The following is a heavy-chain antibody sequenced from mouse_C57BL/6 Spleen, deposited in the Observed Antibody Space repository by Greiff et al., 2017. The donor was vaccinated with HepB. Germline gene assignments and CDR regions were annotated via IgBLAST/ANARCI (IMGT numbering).Heavy chain of an antibody. CDR1: GFTFTDYY. Sequence: EVHLVESGGGLVQPGGSLSLSCAASGFTFTDYYMSWVRQPPGKALEWLGFIRNKANGYTTEYSASVKGRFTISRDNSQSILYLQMNALRAEDSATYYCARNAVVAYYAMDYWGQGTSVTVSS. D-gene: IGHD1-1*01. CDR3: ARNAVVAYYAMDY. V-gene: IGHV7-3*01. CDR2: IRNKANGYTT. J-gene: IGHJ4*01.